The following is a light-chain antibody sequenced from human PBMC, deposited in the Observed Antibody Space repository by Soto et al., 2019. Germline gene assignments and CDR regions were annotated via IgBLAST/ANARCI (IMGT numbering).Light chain of an antibody. CDR2: EAS. Sequence: QSVLTQPPSVSGSPGQSVTISCTGTSTDFVSYNRVSWYQQPPGTAPKLIIYEASNRPSGVPDRFSGSKSGNMASLTISGLQAEDEADYYCQSYDSSLSGYVFGIGTKVTV. J-gene: IGLJ1*01. CDR1: STDFVSYNR. CDR3: QSYDSSLSGYV. V-gene: IGLV2-18*02.